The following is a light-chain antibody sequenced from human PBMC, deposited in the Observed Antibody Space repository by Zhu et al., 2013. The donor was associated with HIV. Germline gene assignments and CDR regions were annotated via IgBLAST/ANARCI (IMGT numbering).Light chain of an antibody. J-gene: IGKJ1*01. Sequence: EIVLTQSPVTLSLSPGERATLSCRASQSVANSLAWYQQKPGQAPRLVIYDASRRATGIPARFSGSGSGTDFTLTISSLQPEDVATYFCQKYNSAPWTFGQGTKVEIK. CDR3: QKYNSAPWT. V-gene: IGKV3-11*01. CDR2: DAS. CDR1: QSVANS.